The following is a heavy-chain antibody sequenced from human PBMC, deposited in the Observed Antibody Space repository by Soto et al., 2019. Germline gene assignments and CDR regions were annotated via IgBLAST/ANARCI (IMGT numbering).Heavy chain of an antibody. Sequence: EVLLVESGGGLVQPGGSLRLSCAASGFDFRKFWMNWVRHVPGKGLEWVATIKDDGSQKFYVDSVKGRFSISRDNAMNLVFLEMSSLRGGDTATYYCARQHYGDYFDYWGQGVLVTVSS. D-gene: IGHD3-10*01. CDR3: ARQHYGDYFDY. J-gene: IGHJ4*02. CDR2: IKDDGSQK. V-gene: IGHV3-7*01. CDR1: GFDFRKFW.